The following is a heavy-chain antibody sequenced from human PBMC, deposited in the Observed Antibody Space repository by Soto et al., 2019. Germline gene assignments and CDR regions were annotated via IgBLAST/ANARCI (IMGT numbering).Heavy chain of an antibody. CDR3: ARDLYTEVVAAANWFDP. V-gene: IGHV3-7*01. Sequence: GGSLRLSCAASGFTFSSYWMSWVRQAPGKGLEWVANIKQDGSEKYYVDSVKGRFTISRDNAKNSLYLQMNSLRAEDTAVYYCARDLYTEVVAAANWFDPWGQGTLVTAPQ. CDR1: GFTFSSYW. J-gene: IGHJ5*02. CDR2: IKQDGSEK. D-gene: IGHD2-15*01.